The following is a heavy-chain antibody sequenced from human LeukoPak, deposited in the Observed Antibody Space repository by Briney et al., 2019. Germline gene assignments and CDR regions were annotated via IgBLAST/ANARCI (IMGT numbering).Heavy chain of an antibody. Sequence: GASVKVSCKASGYTFTGYYMHWVRQAPGQGLEWMGWINPNSGGTNYAQKFQGRVTMTRDTSISTAYMELSKLRSDDTAVYYCARGPLIVGATAPLGYWGQGTLVTVSS. V-gene: IGHV1-2*02. J-gene: IGHJ4*02. D-gene: IGHD1-26*01. CDR1: GYTFTGYY. CDR3: ARGPLIVGATAPLGY. CDR2: INPNSGGT.